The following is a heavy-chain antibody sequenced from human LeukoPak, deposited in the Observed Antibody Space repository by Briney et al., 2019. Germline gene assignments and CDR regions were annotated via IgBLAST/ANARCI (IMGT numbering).Heavy chain of an antibody. D-gene: IGHD4-11*01. J-gene: IGHJ3*02. V-gene: IGHV4-59*08. Sequence: SSETLSLTCTVSGAFISSFYWSWIRQPPGKGLEFIGYIYYSGSTYYSPSLKSRVTMSLDMSKNQFSLNLSSVTAADTAVYYCARVGLQYAFDIWGQGTMVTVSS. CDR1: GAFISSFY. CDR2: IYYSGST. CDR3: ARVGLQYAFDI.